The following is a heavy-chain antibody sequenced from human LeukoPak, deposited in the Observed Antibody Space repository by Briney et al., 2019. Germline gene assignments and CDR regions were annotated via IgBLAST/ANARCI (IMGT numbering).Heavy chain of an antibody. V-gene: IGHV4-39*01. Sequence: ASETLSLTCAVSGDYISSSSYYWGWIRQSPGTGLEWIVDIYHSGRTYYNPSLKSRVAISIDTSKNQFSLRLRSMTAADTAVFYCARRRYYDSTGYFEWGRGTLVTVSS. CDR3: ARRRYYDSTGYFE. CDR2: IYHSGRT. J-gene: IGHJ1*01. D-gene: IGHD3-22*01. CDR1: GDYISSSSYY.